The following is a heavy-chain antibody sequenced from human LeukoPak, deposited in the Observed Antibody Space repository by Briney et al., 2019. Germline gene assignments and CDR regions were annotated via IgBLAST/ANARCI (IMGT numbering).Heavy chain of an antibody. Sequence: GSLRLSCAASGFTFDDYGMSWVRQAPGKGLEWIGYIYYSGSTNYNPSLKSRVTISVNTSKNQFSLKLSSVTAADTAVYHCARARTGFWSGYSYYFDYWGQGTLVTVSS. CDR2: IYYSGST. J-gene: IGHJ4*02. D-gene: IGHD3-3*01. CDR3: ARARTGFWSGYSYYFDY. V-gene: IGHV4-59*01. CDR1: GFTFDDYG.